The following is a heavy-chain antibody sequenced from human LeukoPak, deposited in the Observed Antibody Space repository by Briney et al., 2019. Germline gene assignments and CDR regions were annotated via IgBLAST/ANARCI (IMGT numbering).Heavy chain of an antibody. V-gene: IGHV3-20*04. Sequence: GGSLRLSCAASRFTFDDYGMSWVRQAPGKGLEWVSGINWNGGSTGYADSVKGRFTISRDNAKNSLYLQMKSLRAEDTALYYCARNTRSTEYYYGSGSYYYYYFDYWGQGTLVTVSS. CDR1: RFTFDDYG. CDR3: ARNTRSTEYYYGSGSYYYYYFDY. CDR2: INWNGGST. D-gene: IGHD3-10*01. J-gene: IGHJ4*02.